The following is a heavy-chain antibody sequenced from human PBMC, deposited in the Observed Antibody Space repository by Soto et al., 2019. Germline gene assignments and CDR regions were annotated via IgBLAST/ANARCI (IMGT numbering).Heavy chain of an antibody. CDR2: IYNSGST. J-gene: IGHJ4*01. CDR3: AGRVTSGYLFIDC. V-gene: IGHV4-59*08. D-gene: IGHD3-22*01. Sequence: SETLSLTCTVSGGSIISYYWSWILQPPWKGLEWIGYIYNSGSTNNNPSLKSRVTISLDMSKNQFSLRLTSVTTADTAVYYCAGRVTSGYLFIDCWGHGTLVTVSS. CDR1: GGSIISYY.